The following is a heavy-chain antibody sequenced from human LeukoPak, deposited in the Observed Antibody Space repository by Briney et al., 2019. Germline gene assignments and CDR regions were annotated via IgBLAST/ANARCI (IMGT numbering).Heavy chain of an antibody. CDR1: RFTFSSYS. J-gene: IGHJ4*02. CDR3: ARGSIAAAGTCFDY. D-gene: IGHD6-13*01. V-gene: IGHV3-20*04. Sequence: PGGSLRLSCAASRFTFSSYSMSWVRQAPGKGLEWVSGINWNGGSTGYADSVKGRFTISRDNAKNSLYLQMNSLRAEDTALYYCARGSIAAAGTCFDYWGQGTLVTVSS. CDR2: INWNGGST.